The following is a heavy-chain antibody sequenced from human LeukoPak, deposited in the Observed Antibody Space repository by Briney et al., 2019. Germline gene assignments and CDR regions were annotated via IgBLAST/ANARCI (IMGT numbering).Heavy chain of an antibody. CDR3: ARSTQQRGYYYYYYMDV. CDR1: GGSISSYY. CDR2: IYYSGST. V-gene: IGHV4-59*01. Sequence: SETLSLTCTVSGGSISSYYWSWIRQPPGKGLEWIGYIYYSGSTNYNPSLKSRVTISVDTSKNQFSLKLSSVTAADTAVYYCARSTQQRGYYYYYYMDVWGKGTKVTVSS. J-gene: IGHJ6*03. D-gene: IGHD6-13*01.